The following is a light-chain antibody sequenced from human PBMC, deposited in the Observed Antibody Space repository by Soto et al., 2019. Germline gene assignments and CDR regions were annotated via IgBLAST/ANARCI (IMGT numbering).Light chain of an antibody. Sequence: EIVLTQSPGTLSLSPGERATLSCRASQSVSSSYLAWYQQKPGQAPRVLIYDASTRATGIPDRFSGSGSGTDFTLTISRLEPEDFAMYYCQQYGSSPWTFGQGTKVEI. V-gene: IGKV3-20*01. CDR3: QQYGSSPWT. CDR2: DAS. CDR1: QSVSSSY. J-gene: IGKJ1*01.